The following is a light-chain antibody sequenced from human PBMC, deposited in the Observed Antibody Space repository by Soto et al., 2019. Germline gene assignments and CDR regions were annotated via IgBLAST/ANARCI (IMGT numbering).Light chain of an antibody. CDR3: NSYAGDIIRFV. CDR1: SSDVGAYKY. CDR2: EVS. J-gene: IGLJ1*01. Sequence: SALTQPASVSGSPGQSVTISCTGTSSDVGAYKYVSWYQQHPGKAPKLMIYEVSNRPSGVSNRFSGSKSGNTASLTISGLQADDEADYYCNSYAGDIIRFVFGTGTKVTV. V-gene: IGLV2-14*01.